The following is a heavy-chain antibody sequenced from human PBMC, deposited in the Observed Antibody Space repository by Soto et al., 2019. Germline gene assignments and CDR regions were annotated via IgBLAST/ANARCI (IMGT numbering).Heavy chain of an antibody. CDR2: INAANGDT. Sequence: GASMKVSCKASGYTFTSYAVHWVRQAPGQRPEWMGWINAANGDTMYSQNFQGRVTITSDTSASTAYMELSSLGSEDTAVYYCARDILTGYSRYDYWGQGTLVTVSS. J-gene: IGHJ4*02. V-gene: IGHV1-3*01. CDR3: ARDILTGYSRYDY. CDR1: GYTFTSYA. D-gene: IGHD3-9*01.